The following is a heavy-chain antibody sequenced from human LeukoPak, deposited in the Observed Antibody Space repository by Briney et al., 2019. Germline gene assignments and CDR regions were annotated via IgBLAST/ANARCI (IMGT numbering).Heavy chain of an antibody. Sequence: GASVKVSCKASGGTFISYAISWVRQAPGQGLEWMGGIIPIFGTANYAQKFQGRVTITADESTSTAYMELSSLRSEDTAVYYCARDHDYGAAFDIWGQGTMVTVSS. CDR2: IIPIFGTA. D-gene: IGHD4-17*01. V-gene: IGHV1-69*13. CDR3: ARDHDYGAAFDI. J-gene: IGHJ3*02. CDR1: GGTFISYA.